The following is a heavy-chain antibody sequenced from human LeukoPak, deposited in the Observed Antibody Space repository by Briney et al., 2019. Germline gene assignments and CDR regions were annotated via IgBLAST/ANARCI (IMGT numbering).Heavy chain of an antibody. CDR2: MNPNSGNT. V-gene: IGHV1-8*01. CDR3: ARAGSTMVRRAGELDY. Sequence: ASVKVSCKASGYTFTSYDINWVRQATGQGLKWMGWMNPNSGNTGYAQKFQGRVTMTRNTSISTAYMELSSLRSEDTAVYYCARAGSTMVRRAGELDYWGQGTLVTVSS. CDR1: GYTFTSYD. D-gene: IGHD3-10*01. J-gene: IGHJ4*02.